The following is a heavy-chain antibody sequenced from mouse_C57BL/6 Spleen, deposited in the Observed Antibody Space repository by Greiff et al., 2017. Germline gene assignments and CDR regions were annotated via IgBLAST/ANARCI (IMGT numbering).Heavy chain of an antibody. D-gene: IGHD1-1*01. Sequence: QVQLQQPGAELVRPGSSVKLSCKASGYTFTSYWMHWVKQRPIQGLEWIGNIDPSDSETHYNQKFKDKATLTVDKSSSTAYMQFSSLTSEDSAVYYCARGGYYGSSPYAMDYWGQGTSVTVSS. V-gene: IGHV1-52*01. CDR1: GYTFTSYW. CDR3: ARGGYYGSSPYAMDY. J-gene: IGHJ4*01. CDR2: IDPSDSET.